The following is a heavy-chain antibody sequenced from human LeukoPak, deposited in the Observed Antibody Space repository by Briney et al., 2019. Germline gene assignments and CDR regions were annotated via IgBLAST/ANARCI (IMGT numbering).Heavy chain of an antibody. CDR3: ARTYCSGGSCPLDY. CDR1: GFTFSSYS. Sequence: PGGSLRLSCAASGFTFSSYSMNWVRQAPGKGLEWVSSISSSSSYIYYADSVKGRFTISRENAKNSLYLQMNSLRAGDTAVYYCARTYCSGGSCPLDYWGQGTLVTVSS. V-gene: IGHV3-21*01. J-gene: IGHJ4*02. CDR2: ISSSSSYI. D-gene: IGHD2-15*01.